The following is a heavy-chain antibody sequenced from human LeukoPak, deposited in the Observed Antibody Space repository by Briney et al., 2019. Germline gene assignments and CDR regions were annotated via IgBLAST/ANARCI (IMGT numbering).Heavy chain of an antibody. CDR1: GGSISSGGYY. J-gene: IGHJ2*01. V-gene: IGHV4-31*03. D-gene: IGHD3-22*01. Sequence: KTSQTLSLTCTVSGGSISSGGYYWSWIRQHPGKGLEWIGYIYYSGSTYYNPSLKSRVTISVDTSKNQFSLKLSSVTAADTAVYYCARNYYDSSGYYYGWYFDLWGRGTLVTVSS. CDR2: IYYSGST. CDR3: ARNYYDSSGYYYGWYFDL.